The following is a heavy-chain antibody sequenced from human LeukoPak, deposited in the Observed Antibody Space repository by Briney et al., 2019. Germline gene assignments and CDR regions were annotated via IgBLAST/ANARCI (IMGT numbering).Heavy chain of an antibody. V-gene: IGHV6-1*01. J-gene: IGHJ3*02. CDR3: ARATDVLLWFGEFEAFDI. D-gene: IGHD3-10*01. Sequence: SQTLSLTCAISGDSVSSNSAAWIWIRQSPSRGLEWLGRTYYRSKWYNDYAVSVKSRITINPDTSKNQFSLQLNSVTPEDTAVYYCARATDVLLWFGEFEAFDIWGQGTMVTVSS. CDR2: TYYRSKWYN. CDR1: GDSVSSNSAA.